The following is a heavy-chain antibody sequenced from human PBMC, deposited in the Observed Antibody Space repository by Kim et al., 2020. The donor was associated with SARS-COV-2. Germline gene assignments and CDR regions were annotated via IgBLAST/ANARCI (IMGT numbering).Heavy chain of an antibody. CDR2: IIPIFGTA. J-gene: IGHJ6*03. Sequence: SSVKVSCKASGGTFSSYAISWVRQAPGQGLEWMGGIIPIFGTANYAQKFQGRVTITADESTSTAYMELSSLRSEDTAVYYGAGLWFRELFPGYYYMDVWGKGTTVTVSS. CDR1: GGTFSSYA. D-gene: IGHD3-10*01. V-gene: IGHV1-69*13. CDR3: AGLWFRELFPGYYYMDV.